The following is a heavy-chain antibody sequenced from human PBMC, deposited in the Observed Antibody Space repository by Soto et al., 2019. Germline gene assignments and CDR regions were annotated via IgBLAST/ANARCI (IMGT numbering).Heavy chain of an antibody. V-gene: IGHV3-33*01. CDR1: GFTFSSYG. CDR3: ARETLTGGSSSLPSNY. J-gene: IGHJ4*02. Sequence: QVQLVESGGGVVQPGRSLRLSCAASGFTFSSYGMHWVRQAPVKGLERVAVIWYDGSNKYYADSVKGRFTISRDNSKNTRYLQMNSLRAEDKAVYYCARETLTGGSSSLPSNYWGQGTLVTVSS. CDR2: IWYDGSNK. D-gene: IGHD6-13*01.